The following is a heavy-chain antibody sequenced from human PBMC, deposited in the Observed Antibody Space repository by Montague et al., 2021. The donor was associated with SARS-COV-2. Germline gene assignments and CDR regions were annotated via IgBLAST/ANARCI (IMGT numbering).Heavy chain of an antibody. J-gene: IGHJ6*02. CDR2: INHSGST. V-gene: IGHV4-34*01. D-gene: IGHD4-17*01. Sequence: SETLSLTCAVYGGSFSGYYWSWIRQPPGKGLEWIGEINHSGSTNYNPSLKSRVTISVDTSKNQFSLKLSSVTAADTAVYYCAGVRAVTTFYYYYYGMDVWGQGTTVTVSS. CDR3: AGVRAVTTFYYYYYGMDV. CDR1: GGSFSGYY.